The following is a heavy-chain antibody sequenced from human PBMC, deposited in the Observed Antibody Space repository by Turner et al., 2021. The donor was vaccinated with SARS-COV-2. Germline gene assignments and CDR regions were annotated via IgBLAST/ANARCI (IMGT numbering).Heavy chain of an antibody. Sequence: EVQLLESGGGLVQPGGSLRLSCAASGFTFSSYAMSWVRQAPGKGLELFSAISGSGGSTYYADSVKGRFTISSDNSKNTLYLQMNSLRAEDTAVYYCAQDLGGSYNYWGQGTLVTVSS. V-gene: IGHV3-23*01. CDR1: GFTFSSYA. D-gene: IGHD1-26*01. CDR3: AQDLGGSYNY. J-gene: IGHJ4*02. CDR2: ISGSGGST.